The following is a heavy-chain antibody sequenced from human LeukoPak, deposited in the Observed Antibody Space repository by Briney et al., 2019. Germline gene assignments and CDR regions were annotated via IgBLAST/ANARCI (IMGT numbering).Heavy chain of an antibody. Sequence: PGGSLRLSCAASGFTFSSYGMHWVRQAPGKGLEWVAVISYDGSNKYYADSVKGRFTISRHNSKSTLYLQLNSLRAEDTAVYYCARDSIRDGYNSDYFDYWGQGTLVTVSS. J-gene: IGHJ4*02. CDR1: GFTFSSYG. CDR3: ARDSIRDGYNSDYFDY. CDR2: ISYDGSNK. D-gene: IGHD5-24*01. V-gene: IGHV3-30*03.